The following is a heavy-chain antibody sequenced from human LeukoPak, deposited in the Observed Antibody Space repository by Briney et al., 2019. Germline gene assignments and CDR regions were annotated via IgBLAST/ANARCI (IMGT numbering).Heavy chain of an antibody. Sequence: GGSLRLSCAASGFTFSSYGMHWVRQAPGEGLEWVSFIRFDGSDKYYADSVKGRFTISRDFSKNTLYLQMNSLRAEDTAVYYCATPGTNGVWGSYFDYWGQGTLVTVSS. CDR1: GFTFSSYG. V-gene: IGHV3-30*02. CDR2: IRFDGSDK. CDR3: ATPGTNGVWGSYFDY. D-gene: IGHD2-8*01. J-gene: IGHJ4*02.